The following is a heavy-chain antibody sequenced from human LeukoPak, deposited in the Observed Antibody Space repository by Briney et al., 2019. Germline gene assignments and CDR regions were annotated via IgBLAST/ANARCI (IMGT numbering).Heavy chain of an antibody. D-gene: IGHD3-22*01. CDR1: GGSFSGYY. CDR3: ARGHSAYYYDSSGYCYGWGSLFDY. J-gene: IGHJ4*02. V-gene: IGHV4-34*01. Sequence: SETLSLTCAVYGGSFSGYYWSWIRQPPGKGLEWIGEINHSGSTNYNPSLKSRVTISVDTSKNQFSLKLSSVTAADTAVYYCARGHSAYYYDSSGYCYGWGSLFDYWGQGTLVTVSS. CDR2: INHSGST.